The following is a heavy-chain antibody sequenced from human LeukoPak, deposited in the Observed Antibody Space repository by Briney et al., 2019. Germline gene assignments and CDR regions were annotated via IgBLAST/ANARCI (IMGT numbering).Heavy chain of an antibody. J-gene: IGHJ4*02. D-gene: IGHD3-10*01. Sequence: GGSLRLSCAASGCTFSNFWMKWVRQTPGKGLEWVANIKQVGSEKYYVDSVKGRFTISRDNAKDSLYLQMNSLRVEDTAVYSCARGGSNWGQRTLVTVSS. CDR3: ARGGSN. V-gene: IGHV3-7*01. CDR2: IKQVGSEK. CDR1: GCTFSNFW.